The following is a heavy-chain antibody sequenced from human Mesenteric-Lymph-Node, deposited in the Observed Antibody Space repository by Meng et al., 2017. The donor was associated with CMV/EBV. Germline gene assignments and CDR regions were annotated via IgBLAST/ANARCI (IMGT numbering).Heavy chain of an antibody. D-gene: IGHD3-3*01. CDR1: GGSISSGYYY. CDR3: ARKDFWSPFDP. Sequence: CTVSGGSISSGYYYWSWIRQPPGKGLEWIGYIYYSGSTYYNPSLKSRVTISVDTSKNQFSLKLSSVTAADTAVYYCARKDFWSPFDPWGQGTLVTVSS. J-gene: IGHJ5*02. CDR2: IYYSGST. V-gene: IGHV4-30-4*08.